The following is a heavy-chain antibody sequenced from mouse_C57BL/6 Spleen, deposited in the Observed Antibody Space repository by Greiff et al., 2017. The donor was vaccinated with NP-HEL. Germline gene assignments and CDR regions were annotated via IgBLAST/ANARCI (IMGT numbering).Heavy chain of an antibody. Sequence: EVQLQQSGPGMVKPSQSLSLTCTVTGYSITSGYDWHWIRHFPGNKLEWMGYISYSGSTNYNPSLKSRISITHDTSKNHFFLKLNSVTTEDTATYYCARGGLYDYDWFAYWGQGTLVTVSA. J-gene: IGHJ3*01. CDR3: ARGGLYDYDWFAY. CDR1: GYSITSGYD. D-gene: IGHD2-4*01. CDR2: ISYSGST. V-gene: IGHV3-1*01.